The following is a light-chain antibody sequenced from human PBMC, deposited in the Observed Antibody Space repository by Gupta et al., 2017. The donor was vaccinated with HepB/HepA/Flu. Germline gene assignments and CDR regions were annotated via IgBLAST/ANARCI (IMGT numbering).Light chain of an antibody. CDR1: QSVLYSTNNKNY. CDR3: QHNNSPPRT. Sequence: DIVLTHSPDSLSVSLGERATINCKSSQSVLYSTNNKNYLAWYQQQPCQPPNLLIYWASTRASGVPDRFGGSGSGTDFTPTISRLQDEDAAFYYRQHNNSPPRTFGEGTKVEIK. V-gene: IGKV4-1*01. J-gene: IGKJ2*02. CDR2: WAS.